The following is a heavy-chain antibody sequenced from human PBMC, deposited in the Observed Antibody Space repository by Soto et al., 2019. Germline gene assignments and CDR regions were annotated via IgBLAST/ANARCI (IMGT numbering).Heavy chain of an antibody. CDR1: GFTVSSNY. CDR2: IYSGGST. V-gene: IGHV3-53*01. CDR3: ARRRSGYSSSWYGMDV. Sequence: GGSLRLSCAASGFTVSSNYMSWVRQAPGKGLEWVSVIYSGGSTYYADSVKGRFTISRDNSKNTLYLQMNSLRAEDTAVYYCARRRSGYSSSWYGMDVWGQGTTVTVSS. J-gene: IGHJ6*02. D-gene: IGHD6-13*01.